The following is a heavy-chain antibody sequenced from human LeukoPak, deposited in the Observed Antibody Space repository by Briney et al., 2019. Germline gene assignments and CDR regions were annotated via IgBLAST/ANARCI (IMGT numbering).Heavy chain of an antibody. V-gene: IGHV4-39*01. CDR3: ARLSRYYGDYLDY. J-gene: IGHJ4*02. Sequence: PSETPSLTCTVSGGSISSSSYYWGWIRQPPGKGLEWIGSIYYSGSTYYNPSLKSRVTISVDTSRNQFSLKLSSVTAADTAVYYCARLSRYYGDYLDYWGQGTLVTVSS. D-gene: IGHD4-17*01. CDR1: GGSISSSSYY. CDR2: IYYSGST.